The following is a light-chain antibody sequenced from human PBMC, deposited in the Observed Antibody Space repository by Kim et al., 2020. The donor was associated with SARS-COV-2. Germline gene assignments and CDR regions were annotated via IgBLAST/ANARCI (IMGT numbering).Light chain of an antibody. CDR3: EQYGGSPTTWT. CDR1: QSIRNNY. V-gene: IGKV3-20*01. J-gene: IGKJ1*01. CDR2: EAS. Sequence: GEMATLYCSASQSIRNNYLSWYQQKPGPASRLLIYEASRRATGVPDRFACSGSGTDFSVTISRLEPEDFALYYCEQYGGSPTTWTFGQGTKVDIK.